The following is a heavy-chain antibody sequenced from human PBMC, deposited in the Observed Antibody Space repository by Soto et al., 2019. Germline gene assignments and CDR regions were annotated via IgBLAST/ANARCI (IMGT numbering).Heavy chain of an antibody. V-gene: IGHV4-34*01. D-gene: IGHD1-1*01. CDR1: GGSCSGYY. CDR2: INHSGTT. CDR3: AREAGTTLGPFDY. J-gene: IGHJ4*02. Sequence: PSETLSLTCAVYGGSCSGYYWSWIRQPPGKGLAWIGEINHSGTTNYNPSLKSRVTISVDTSKNQFSLKLSSVTAADTAVYYCAREAGTTLGPFDYWGQGTLVTVSS.